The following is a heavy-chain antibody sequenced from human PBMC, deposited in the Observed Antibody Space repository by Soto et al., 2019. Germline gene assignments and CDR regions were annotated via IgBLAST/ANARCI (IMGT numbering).Heavy chain of an antibody. Sequence: GGSLRLSCAASGFTFSNAWRSWVRQAPGKGLEWLGRIKSKKEGETTDYAAPAKGSFTISRDDSKNTQILKINSQKSEDTAENYCPPDPEERAQRTLVPVSP. CDR1: GFTFSNAW. CDR3: PPDPEE. J-gene: IGHJ4*02. CDR2: IKSKKEGETT. V-gene: IGHV3-15*01.